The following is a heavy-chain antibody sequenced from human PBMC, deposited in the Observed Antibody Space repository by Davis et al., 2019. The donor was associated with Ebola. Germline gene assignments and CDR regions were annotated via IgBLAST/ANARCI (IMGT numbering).Heavy chain of an antibody. CDR1: GFTFSNYN. D-gene: IGHD1-1*01. CDR2: ISDDSSST. Sequence: GESLKISCAVSGFTFSNYNMNWVRQTPGKGLEWVSHISDDSSSTYYADSVKGRFTISRDNAKNSLYLQMNSLRDEDTAVYYCARDITTKPFDYWGQGTLVTVSS. CDR3: ARDITTKPFDY. V-gene: IGHV3-48*02. J-gene: IGHJ4*02.